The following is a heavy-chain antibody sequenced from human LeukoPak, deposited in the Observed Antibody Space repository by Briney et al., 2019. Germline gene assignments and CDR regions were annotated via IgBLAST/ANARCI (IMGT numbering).Heavy chain of an antibody. CDR3: ASQPALYYYYGMDV. V-gene: IGHV4-34*01. CDR2: INHSGST. CDR1: GGSFSGYY. Sequence: PSETLSLTCAVYGGSFSGYYWSWIRQPPGKGLGRIGEINHSGSTNYNPSLKSRVTISVDTSKNQFSLKLSSVTAADTAVYYCASQPALYYYYGMDVWGQGTTVTVSS. J-gene: IGHJ6*02.